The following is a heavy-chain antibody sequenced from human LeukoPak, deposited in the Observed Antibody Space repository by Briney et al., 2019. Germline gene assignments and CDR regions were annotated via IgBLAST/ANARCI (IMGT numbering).Heavy chain of an antibody. Sequence: GRPLRLSCAASGFTFDDYDMHWVRQAPGKGLEWVSGISWNSGSIGYADSVKGRFTISRDNAKNSLYLQMNSLRAEDTALYYCAKDSGIAAAGFDYWGQGTLVTVSS. CDR2: ISWNSGSI. D-gene: IGHD6-13*01. CDR3: AKDSGIAAAGFDY. V-gene: IGHV3-9*01. J-gene: IGHJ4*02. CDR1: GFTFDDYD.